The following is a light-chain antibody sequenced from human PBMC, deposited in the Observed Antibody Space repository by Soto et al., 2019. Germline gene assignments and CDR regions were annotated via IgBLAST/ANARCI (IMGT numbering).Light chain of an antibody. CDR1: QSVSDR. V-gene: IGKV3-15*01. CDR2: AAS. Sequence: EIVMTQSPDTLSVSPGERATLSCRASQSVSDRVVWYQQKSGQAPSLLIYAASTRAAGVPARFRGSGSGTEFTLTISSLQSEDFAVYFCQQYADWPKTFGQGTQVDVK. CDR3: QQYADWPKT. J-gene: IGKJ1*01.